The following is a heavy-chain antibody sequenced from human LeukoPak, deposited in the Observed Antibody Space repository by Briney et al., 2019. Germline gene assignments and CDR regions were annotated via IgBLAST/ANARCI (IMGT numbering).Heavy chain of an antibody. CDR1: GGTFSSYA. D-gene: IGHD3-10*01. V-gene: IGHV1-2*02. J-gene: IGHJ5*02. CDR3: ALIGDHAWFDP. CDR2: INPNSGGT. Sequence: ASVKVSCKASGGTFSSYAISWVRRAPGQGLEWMGWINPNSGGTNYAPEFQGRLTMTRDTSITTAYMELSTLRSDDTAVYYCALIGDHAWFDPWGQGTLVTVSS.